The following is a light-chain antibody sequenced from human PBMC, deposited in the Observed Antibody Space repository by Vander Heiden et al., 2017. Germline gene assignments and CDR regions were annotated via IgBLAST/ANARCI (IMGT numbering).Light chain of an antibody. J-gene: IGKJ2*03. CDR2: WAS. CDR1: QSVLYSSNNKNY. Sequence: IVMTQSPDSLAVSLGERATINCKSSQSVLYSSNNKNYLAWYQRKPGQPPKLLIYWASTRESGVPDRFSGSGSGTDFTLTISSLQAEDVAVYYCQQYYSTPYSFGQGTKLEIK. V-gene: IGKV4-1*01. CDR3: QQYYSTPYS.